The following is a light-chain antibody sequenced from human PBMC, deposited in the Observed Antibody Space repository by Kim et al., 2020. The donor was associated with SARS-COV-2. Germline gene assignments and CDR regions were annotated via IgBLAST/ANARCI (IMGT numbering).Light chain of an antibody. J-gene: IGKJ2*01. Sequence: EIVMTQSPATLSVSPGDRATLSCRASQSVNSNLAWYQQQPGQAPRLLIYGASTRASDIPARFSGSGSGTEFTLIISSLQSEDVAVYYCQQYDNWPPYTFGQGTKLEI. CDR1: QSVNSN. CDR2: GAS. CDR3: QQYDNWPPYT. V-gene: IGKV3-15*01.